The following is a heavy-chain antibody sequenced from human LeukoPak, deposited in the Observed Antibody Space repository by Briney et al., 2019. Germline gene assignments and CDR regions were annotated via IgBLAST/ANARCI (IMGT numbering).Heavy chain of an antibody. V-gene: IGHV1-8*01. Sequence: ASVKVSCKASGYTFSSHDINWVRQATGQGLEWMGWMNPNSGNTGYAQKFQGRVTMTRNTSLSTAYMELSSLRSEDTAVYYCARQSVPWDSATRPLSFDPWGQGTLVTVSS. CDR1: GYTFSSHD. J-gene: IGHJ5*02. CDR2: MNPNSGNT. CDR3: ARQSVPWDSATRPLSFDP. D-gene: IGHD2-2*01.